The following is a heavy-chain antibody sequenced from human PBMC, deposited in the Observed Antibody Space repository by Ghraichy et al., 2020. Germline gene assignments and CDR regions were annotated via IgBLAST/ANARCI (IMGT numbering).Heavy chain of an antibody. J-gene: IGHJ3*02. CDR1: GYTFTSYG. D-gene: IGHD1-26*01. Sequence: ASVKVSCKASGYTFTSYGISWVRQAPGQGLEWMGWISAYNGNTNYAQKLQGRVTMTTDTSTSTAYMELRSLRSDDTAVYYCARELQSIVGATVLVLDAFDIWGQGTMVTVSS. CDR3: ARELQSIVGATVLVLDAFDI. CDR2: ISAYNGNT. V-gene: IGHV1-18*01.